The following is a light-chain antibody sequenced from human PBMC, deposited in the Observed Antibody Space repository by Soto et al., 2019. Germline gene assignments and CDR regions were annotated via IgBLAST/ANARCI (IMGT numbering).Light chain of an antibody. CDR1: SSNIGGNS. V-gene: IGLV1-51*01. CDR2: DDN. CDR3: GSWDSSLSAYV. Sequence: SGLTEPPSVCAAPGQKVTISCSGSSSNIGGNSVSWYQQLPGTAPKLLIYDDNKRPSGIPDRFSGSKSGTSATLGITGFQTGDEADYYCGSWDSSLSAYVFGTGTKV. J-gene: IGLJ1*01.